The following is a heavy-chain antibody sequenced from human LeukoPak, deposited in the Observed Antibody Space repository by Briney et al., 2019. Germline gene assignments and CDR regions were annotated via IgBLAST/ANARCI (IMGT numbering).Heavy chain of an antibody. J-gene: IGHJ4*02. CDR3: ARVRGYSYAASIDY. V-gene: IGHV4-59*01. D-gene: IGHD5-18*01. CDR2: IYYSGST. Sequence: PSETLSLTCAVYGGSFSGFYWSWIRQPPGKGLEWIGYIYYSGSTNYNPSLKSRVTMSVDTSKNQFSLKLSSVTAADTAVYYCARVRGYSYAASIDYWGQGTLVTVSS. CDR1: GGSFSGFY.